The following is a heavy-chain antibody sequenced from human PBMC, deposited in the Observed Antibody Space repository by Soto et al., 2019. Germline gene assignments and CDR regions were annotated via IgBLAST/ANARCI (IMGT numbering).Heavy chain of an antibody. Sequence: QVQLVQSGAEVKKPGASVKVSCKASGYTFTSYGISWVRQAPGQGLEWTGWISAYNGNTNYAQKLQGRVTMTTDTPTSTAYMELRSLRSDDTAVYYCARTVVCTNGVCRAFDYWGQGTLVTVSS. J-gene: IGHJ4*02. D-gene: IGHD2-8*01. CDR1: GYTFTSYG. V-gene: IGHV1-18*01. CDR3: ARTVVCTNGVCRAFDY. CDR2: ISAYNGNT.